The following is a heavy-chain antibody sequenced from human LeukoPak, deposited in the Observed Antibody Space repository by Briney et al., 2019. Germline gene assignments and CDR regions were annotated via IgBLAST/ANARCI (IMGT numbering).Heavy chain of an antibody. V-gene: IGHV1-69*05. CDR2: IIPIFGTA. CDR1: GGTFSSYA. Sequence: GASVKVSCKASGGTFSSYAISWVRQAPGQGLEWMGGIIPIFGTANCAQKFQGRVTITTDESTSTAYMELSSLRSEDTAVYYCAREGVSRRAAEKREYYYYMDVWGKGTTATVSS. J-gene: IGHJ6*03. CDR3: AREGVSRRAAEKREYYYYMDV. D-gene: IGHD3-10*01.